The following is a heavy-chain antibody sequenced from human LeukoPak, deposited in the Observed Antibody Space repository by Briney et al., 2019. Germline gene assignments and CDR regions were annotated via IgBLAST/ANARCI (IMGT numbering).Heavy chain of an antibody. CDR1: GGSISSSAYY. J-gene: IGHJ3*02. Sequence: SETLSLTCSVSGGSISSSAYYWGWIRQPPGKGLEWIGNIYYSGSTYYNPSLKSRVTISLNTSKNQFSLKLSSVTAADTAVYYCARESVVVAAKSIGFDIWGQGTMVTVSS. D-gene: IGHD2-15*01. CDR2: IYYSGST. CDR3: ARESVVVAAKSIGFDI. V-gene: IGHV4-39*02.